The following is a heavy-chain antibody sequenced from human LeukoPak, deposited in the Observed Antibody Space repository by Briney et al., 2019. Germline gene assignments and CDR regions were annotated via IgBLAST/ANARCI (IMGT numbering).Heavy chain of an antibody. V-gene: IGHV3-23*01. Sequence: GGSLRLSCGVSGLTFSDYSMTWARQAPGKGLFWVSGISAGGGSTYYADSVKGRFTISRDNSRNTLYLQMNSLSAEDTAVYYCAKDAAGPEYWGPGTLVTVSS. CDR2: ISAGGGST. CDR3: AKDAAGPEY. D-gene: IGHD6-13*01. CDR1: GLTFSDYS. J-gene: IGHJ4*02.